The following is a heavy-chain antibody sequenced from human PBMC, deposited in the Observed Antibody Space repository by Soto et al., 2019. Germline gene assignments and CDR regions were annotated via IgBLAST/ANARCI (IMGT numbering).Heavy chain of an antibody. V-gene: IGHV4-4*07. CDR3: AIVLPYYYDSSGYSSTHWFDP. CDR2: IYTSGST. Sequence: SETLSLTCTVSGGSISSYYWSWIRQPAGKGLEWIGRIYTSGSTNYNPSLKSRVTMSVDPSKNQFSLNLSSVTAANTAVYYCAIVLPYYYDSSGYSSTHWFDPWGQGTLVTVSS. CDR1: GGSISSYY. D-gene: IGHD3-22*01. J-gene: IGHJ5*02.